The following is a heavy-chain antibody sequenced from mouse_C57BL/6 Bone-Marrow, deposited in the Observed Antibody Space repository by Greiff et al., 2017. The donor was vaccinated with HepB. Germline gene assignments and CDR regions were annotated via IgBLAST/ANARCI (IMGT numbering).Heavy chain of an antibody. Sequence: VHVKQSGAELVRPGASVKLSCTASGFNIKDDYMHWVKQRPEQGLEWIGWIDPENGDTEYASKFQGKATITADTSSNTAYLQLSSLTSEDTAVYYCTFYYGKGGFAYWGQGTLVTVSA. V-gene: IGHV14-4*01. CDR3: TFYYGKGGFAY. J-gene: IGHJ3*01. D-gene: IGHD2-1*01. CDR1: GFNIKDDY. CDR2: IDPENGDT.